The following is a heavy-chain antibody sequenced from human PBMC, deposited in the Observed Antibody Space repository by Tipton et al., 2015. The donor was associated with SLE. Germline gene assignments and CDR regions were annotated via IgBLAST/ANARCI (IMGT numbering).Heavy chain of an antibody. CDR3: AKYKEQWLGGFDY. J-gene: IGHJ4*02. Sequence: SLRLSCAASGFTFSSYAMHWVRQAPGKGLEWVSGISWNSGSIGYADSVKGRFTISRDNAKNSLYLQMNSLRAEDMALYYCAKYKEQWLGGFDYWGQGTLVTVSS. D-gene: IGHD6-19*01. CDR1: GFTFSSYA. V-gene: IGHV3-9*03. CDR2: ISWNSGSI.